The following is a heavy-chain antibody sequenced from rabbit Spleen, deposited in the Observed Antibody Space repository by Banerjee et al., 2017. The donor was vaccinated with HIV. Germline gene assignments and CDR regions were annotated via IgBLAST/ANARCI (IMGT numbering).Heavy chain of an antibody. J-gene: IGHJ4*01. D-gene: IGHD1-1*01. CDR3: VRGASSSGYYSL. CDR1: GFDFSSYY. V-gene: IGHV1S7*01. Sequence: QQLEESGGGLVQPGGSLTLSCKASGFDFSSYYMSWVRQAPGKGLEWIGYFDPVFGGTYYASWVNGQFTISSHNAQNTLYLQLNSLTAADTATYFCVRGASSSGYYSLWGPGTLVTVS. CDR2: FDPVFGGT.